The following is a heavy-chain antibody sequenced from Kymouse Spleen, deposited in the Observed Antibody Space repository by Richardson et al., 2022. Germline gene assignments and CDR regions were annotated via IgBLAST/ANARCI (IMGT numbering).Heavy chain of an antibody. CDR3: AKDPYYDFWSGSYYYYYGMDV. CDR1: GFTFSSYG. J-gene: IGHJ6*02. D-gene: IGHD3-3*01. V-gene: IGHV3-30*18. Sequence: QVQLVESGGGVVQPGRSLRLSCAASGFTFSSYGMHWVRQAPGKGLEWVAVISYDGSNKYYADSVKGRFTISRDNSKNTLYLQMNSLRAEDTAVYYCAKDPYYDFWSGSYYYYYGMDVWGQGTTVTVSS. CDR2: ISYDGSNK.